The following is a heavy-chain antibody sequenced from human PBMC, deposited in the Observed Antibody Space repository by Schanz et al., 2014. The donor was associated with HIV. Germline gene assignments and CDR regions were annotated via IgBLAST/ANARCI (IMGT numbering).Heavy chain of an antibody. D-gene: IGHD3-22*01. J-gene: IGHJ6*02. V-gene: IGHV3-33*06. CDR1: GFTFSSYG. CDR3: AKVLIPMIAVPYYGMDV. Sequence: QVQLVESGGGVVQPGRSLRLSCAASGFTFSSYGMHWVRQAPGKGLEWVAVIWYDGSNKYYADSVKGRFTTSRDNSKNTLYLQMNSLRAEDTAVYYCAKVLIPMIAVPYYGMDVWGQGTTVTVSS. CDR2: IWYDGSNK.